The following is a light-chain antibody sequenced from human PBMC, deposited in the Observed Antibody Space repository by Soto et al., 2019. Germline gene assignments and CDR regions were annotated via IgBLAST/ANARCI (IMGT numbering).Light chain of an antibody. CDR3: GTWDSGLRGV. J-gene: IGLJ3*02. V-gene: IGLV1-51*01. Sequence: QSVLTQPPSVSAAPGQKVTISCSGSNSNIENNYVSWYQQLPGTAPKLLIYDNNKRPSGIPDRFSGSKSGTSATLGITGLQTGDEADYYCGTWDSGLRGVFGGGTKLTVL. CDR2: DNN. CDR1: NSNIENNY.